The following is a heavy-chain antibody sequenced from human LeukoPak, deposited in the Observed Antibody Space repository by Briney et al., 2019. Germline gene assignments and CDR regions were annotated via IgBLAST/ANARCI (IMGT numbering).Heavy chain of an antibody. D-gene: IGHD3-10*01. J-gene: IGHJ4*02. V-gene: IGHV3-23*01. CDR3: ARDRNYFEALHRSY. Sequence: GGSLRLSCGASGFTFSSYAMSWVRQAPGKGLEWVSSVTGNGDNTFHADSVKGRFTISRDNSKNMLYLQINSLRAEDTAVYYCARDRNYFEALHRSYWGQGTLVTVSS. CDR1: GFTFSSYA. CDR2: VTGNGDNT.